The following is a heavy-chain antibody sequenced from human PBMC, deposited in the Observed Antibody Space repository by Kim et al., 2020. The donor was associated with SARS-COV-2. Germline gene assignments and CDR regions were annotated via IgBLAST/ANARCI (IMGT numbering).Heavy chain of an antibody. J-gene: IGHJ4*02. D-gene: IGHD2-8*02. CDR1: GFSVSSYY. V-gene: IGHV3-53*01. CDR2: IQVDGTT. CDR3: ARDTELGY. Sequence: GGSLRLSCAVSGFSVSSYYMNWVRQAPGKGLEWVSIIQVDGTTYYAESVKGRFTISRDNSRNTLHLQMNSLRTEDTAVYYCARDTELGYWGQGTLVTVSS.